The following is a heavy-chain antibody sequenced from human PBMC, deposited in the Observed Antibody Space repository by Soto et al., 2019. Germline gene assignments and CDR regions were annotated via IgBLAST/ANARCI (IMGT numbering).Heavy chain of an antibody. CDR1: GGSIGSHY. V-gene: IGHV4-59*11. CDR2: VYSSGGT. CDR3: ARMGPLYATTYWFFDL. Sequence: ETLSLTCNVSGGSIGSHYWTWIRQPPGKGLEWIGYVYSSGGTNYNPSLKSRVILSVDASKNQFSLKMNYVTAADTAVYYCARMGPLYATTYWFFDLWGRGTLVTVSS. J-gene: IGHJ2*01. D-gene: IGHD2-8*01.